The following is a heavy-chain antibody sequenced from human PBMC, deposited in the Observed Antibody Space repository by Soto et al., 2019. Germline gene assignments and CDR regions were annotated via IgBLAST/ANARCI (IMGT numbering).Heavy chain of an antibody. Sequence: ASVKVSFKASGYNFTTYAMIWVRQAPGQRLEWMGWINTGNGNTKYSPKFQGRVTITRDTSASTAYMELSSLKSEDTAVYYCARGERLYFNYYGMDVWGQGSTVTVSS. D-gene: IGHD3-3*01. V-gene: IGHV1-3*04. J-gene: IGHJ6*02. CDR2: INTGNGNT. CDR1: GYNFTTYA. CDR3: ARGERLYFNYYGMDV.